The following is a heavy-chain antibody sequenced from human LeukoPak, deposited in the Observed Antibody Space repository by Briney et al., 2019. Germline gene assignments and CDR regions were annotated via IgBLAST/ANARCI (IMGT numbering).Heavy chain of an antibody. V-gene: IGHV1-2*02. J-gene: IGHJ3*02. CDR1: GSTFTGYY. CDR2: INPNSGGT. Sequence: RASVKVSCKASGSTFTGYYIHWVRQAPGQGLEWMGWINPNSGGTNYAQKFQGRVTMTRDTSISTAYMELSRLRSDDTAVYYCARDKVRGVYYYDSSGYYSGAFDIWGQGTMVTVSS. D-gene: IGHD3-22*01. CDR3: ARDKVRGVYYYDSSGYYSGAFDI.